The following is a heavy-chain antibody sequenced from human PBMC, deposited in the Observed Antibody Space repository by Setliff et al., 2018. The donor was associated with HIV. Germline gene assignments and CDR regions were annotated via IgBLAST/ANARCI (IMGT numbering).Heavy chain of an antibody. V-gene: IGHV3-21*06. CDR3: ARIYDSSAYYPHDAFDI. CDR2: IIRDSSYI. CDR1: GFTLSTYR. J-gene: IGHJ3*02. Sequence: GGSLRLSCVASGFTLSTYRMNWVRQAPGKGLEWVSSIIRDSSYIFDADSVKGRFTISRDNAKNSLYLQMNSLRAEDTAVYYCARIYDSSAYYPHDAFDIWGQGTMVTVSS. D-gene: IGHD3-22*01.